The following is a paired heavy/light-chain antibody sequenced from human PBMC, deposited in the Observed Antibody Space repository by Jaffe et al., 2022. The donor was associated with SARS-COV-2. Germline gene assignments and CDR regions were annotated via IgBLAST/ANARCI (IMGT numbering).Heavy chain of an antibody. J-gene: IGHJ6*02. Sequence: EAHLVESGGALVQPGGSLRLSCAASGFTFSSYWMHWIRQAPGKGLVWVSRINSDGSSTSYADSVKGRFTISRDNAKNTLYLQMNSLRAEDTAVYYCARTSWQQVYLDMDVWGQGTTVTVSS. CDR1: GFTFSSYW. V-gene: IGHV3-74*01. CDR2: INSDGSST. D-gene: IGHD2-8*01. CDR3: ARTSWQQVYLDMDV.
Light chain of an antibody. J-gene: IGKJ2*01. CDR1: QSLLHSNGYNY. CDR3: MQALQTPPYT. CDR2: MGS. Sequence: DIVMTQSPLSLPVTPGESASISCRSSQSLLHSNGYNYLHWYLQKPGQSPQLLIYMGSNRASGVPDRFSGSGSGTDFTLKISRVEAEDVGVYYCMQALQTPPYTFGQGTKLEIK. V-gene: IGKV2-28*01.